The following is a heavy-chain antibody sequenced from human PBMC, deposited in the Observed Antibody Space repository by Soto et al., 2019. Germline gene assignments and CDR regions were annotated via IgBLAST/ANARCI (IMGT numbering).Heavy chain of an antibody. Sequence: GGSLRLSCSASGFTFSSYAMHWVRQAPGKGLEWVAVISYDGSNKYYADSVKGRFTISRDNAKNSLYLQMNSLRDEDTAVYYCARDHRGMDVWGQGTTVTVSS. V-gene: IGHV3-30-3*01. J-gene: IGHJ6*02. CDR1: GFTFSSYA. CDR2: ISYDGSNK. CDR3: ARDHRGMDV.